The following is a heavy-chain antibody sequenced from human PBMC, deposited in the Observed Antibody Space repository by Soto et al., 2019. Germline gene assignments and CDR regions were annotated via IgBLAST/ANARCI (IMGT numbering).Heavy chain of an antibody. CDR1: GFTFSSYA. Sequence: HPGASLRRSCAASGFTFSSYAMSWVRQAPGKGLEWGSSISTSGGSTHYADSVKGRFTISRDNARNTLYLQMNSLRAEDTAVYYCAKCYRTRIAMFCREQDYWGQRTLVTVSS. CDR2: ISTSGGST. V-gene: IGHV3-23*01. D-gene: IGHD3-9*01. J-gene: IGHJ4*02. CDR3: AKCYRTRIAMFCREQDY.